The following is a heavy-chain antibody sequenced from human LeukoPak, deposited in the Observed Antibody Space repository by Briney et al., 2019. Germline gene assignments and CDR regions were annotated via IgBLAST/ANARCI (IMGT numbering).Heavy chain of an antibody. V-gene: IGHV3-23*01. J-gene: IGHJ4*02. CDR3: AKGPSSGSWNPYYFDS. CDR2: VSGSGGST. Sequence: GGSLRLTCAASGFTFTSYAMSWVRQAPGKGLEWVSSVSGSGGSTYYADSVKGRFTISRDNSKNTVYLQMNSLRAEDTAVYYCAKGPSSGSWNPYYFDSWGQGTLVTVSS. D-gene: IGHD6-13*01. CDR1: GFTFTSYA.